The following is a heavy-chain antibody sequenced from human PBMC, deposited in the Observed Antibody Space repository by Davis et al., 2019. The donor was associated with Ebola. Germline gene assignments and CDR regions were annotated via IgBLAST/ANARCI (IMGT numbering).Heavy chain of an antibody. J-gene: IGHJ4*02. CDR1: GFSFSIYW. D-gene: IGHD5/OR15-5a*01. V-gene: IGHV3-43*01. CDR2: IGWDGDDA. Sequence: GESLKISCAASGFSFSIYWMTWVRQAPGKALEWVGLIGWDGDDAYYADSVKGRFTISRDNSKNVLYLHMDSLKTEDSALYFCASVWPGDHWGQGSLVTVSS. CDR3: ASVWPGDH.